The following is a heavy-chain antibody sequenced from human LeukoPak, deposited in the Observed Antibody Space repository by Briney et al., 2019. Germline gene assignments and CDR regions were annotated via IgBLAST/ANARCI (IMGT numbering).Heavy chain of an antibody. Sequence: GESLKISCKGSGYSFTSYWIGWVRQMPGKGLEWMGIIYPGDSDTRYSPSFQGQVTISADKSISTAYLQWSSLKASDTAMYYCARSPPSSYCTSTSCYPRHFDYWGQGTLVTVST. CDR3: ARSPPSSYCTSTSCYPRHFDY. V-gene: IGHV5-51*01. CDR2: IYPGDSDT. J-gene: IGHJ4*02. CDR1: GYSFTSYW. D-gene: IGHD2-2*01.